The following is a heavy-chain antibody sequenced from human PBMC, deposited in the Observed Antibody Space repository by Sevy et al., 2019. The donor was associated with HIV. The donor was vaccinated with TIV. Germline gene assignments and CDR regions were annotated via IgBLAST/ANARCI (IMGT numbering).Heavy chain of an antibody. CDR3: ARVPTYYYGSATYFES. V-gene: IGHV1-18*01. Sequence: ASVTVSCKASGYTFASEGISWVRQAPGQGLEWMGWIGAYNGNRNSAQKFQARVTMTIDTSTSTAYMELRSLRSDDTAMYYCARVPTYYYGSATYFESWGQGTLVTVSS. J-gene: IGHJ4*02. CDR1: GYTFASEG. D-gene: IGHD3-10*01. CDR2: IGAYNGNR.